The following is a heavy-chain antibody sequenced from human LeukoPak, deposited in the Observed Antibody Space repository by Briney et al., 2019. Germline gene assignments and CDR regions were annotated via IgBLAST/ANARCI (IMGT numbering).Heavy chain of an antibody. CDR1: GFTFSSYS. Sequence: GGSLRLSCAASGFTFSSYSMNWVRQAPGKGLEWVSSISSSSSYIYYADSVKGRFTISRDNAKNSLYLQMNSLRAEDTAVYYCAKVFTGTRSRDDYWGQGTLVTVSS. CDR2: ISSSSSYI. J-gene: IGHJ4*02. V-gene: IGHV3-21*04. CDR3: AKVFTGTRSRDDY. D-gene: IGHD6-13*01.